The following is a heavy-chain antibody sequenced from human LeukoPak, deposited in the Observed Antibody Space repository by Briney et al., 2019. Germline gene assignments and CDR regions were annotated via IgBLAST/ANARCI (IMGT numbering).Heavy chain of an antibody. J-gene: IGHJ4*02. CDR2: IYYSGST. V-gene: IGHV4-39*07. D-gene: IGHD6-13*01. CDR3: ARSREYSSSWIDY. Sequence: SETLSLTCIVSGGSISSSRDYWAWIRQPPGKGLEWIANIYYSGSTYYSPSLKSRVIISVDTSKNQFSLKLSSVTAADTAVYYCARSREYSSSWIDYWGQGTLVTVSS. CDR1: GGSISSSRDY.